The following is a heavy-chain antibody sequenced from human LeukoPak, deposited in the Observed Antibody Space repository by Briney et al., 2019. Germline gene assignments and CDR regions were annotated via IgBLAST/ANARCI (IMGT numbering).Heavy chain of an antibody. CDR3: ARPRTYYYDSSLDY. Sequence: GASVKVSCKASGYTFTGYYIHWVRQAPGQVLEWMGWINPNSGDTNYAQKFQGRVTMTRDTSISTAYMELSWLRYDDTAVYYCARPRTYYYDSSLDYWGQGILVTVSS. V-gene: IGHV1-2*02. D-gene: IGHD3-22*01. J-gene: IGHJ4*02. CDR1: GYTFTGYY. CDR2: INPNSGDT.